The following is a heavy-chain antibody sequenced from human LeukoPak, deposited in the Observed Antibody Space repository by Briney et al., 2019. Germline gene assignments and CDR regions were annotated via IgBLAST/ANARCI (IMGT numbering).Heavy chain of an antibody. V-gene: IGHV3-7*01. J-gene: IGHJ4*02. D-gene: IGHD4-11*01. CDR1: GFAFSSYR. CDR2: ISPDGSGK. CDR3: AKQAYSQFDY. Sequence: PGGSLRLSCVASGFAFSSYRMSWVRQAPGRGLELVANISPDGSGKYCVGCVKGRFAISRGNAKRSLYLQMNSLRAEDTAVYYCAKQAYSQFDYWGQGTLVTVS.